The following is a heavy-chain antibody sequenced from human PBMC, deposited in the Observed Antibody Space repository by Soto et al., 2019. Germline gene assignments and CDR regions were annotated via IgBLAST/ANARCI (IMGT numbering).Heavy chain of an antibody. V-gene: IGHV4-39*01. CDR2: IYYTGST. D-gene: IGHD5-18*01. J-gene: IGHJ5*01. Sequence: QLQLQESGPGLVKPSETLSLTCTVSGGSIISSGYYWGWIRQPPGKGLEWIGSIYYTGSTFYIPSLKRRITISVDTAKNQISLKLSSVTAADTAVYYCARHLHIYGHSWLGPWGQGSLVTVSS. CDR1: GGSIISSGYY. CDR3: ARHLHIYGHSWLGP.